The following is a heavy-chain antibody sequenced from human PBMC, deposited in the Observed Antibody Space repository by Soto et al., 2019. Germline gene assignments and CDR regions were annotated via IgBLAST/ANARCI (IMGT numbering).Heavy chain of an antibody. Sequence: KASETLSLTCTVSGASISGFYWSWIRKSAGKGLEWIGRIYATGTTDYNPSLKSRVMMSVDTSKKQFSLKLRSVTAADTAVYYCVRDGTKTLRDWFDPWGQGISVTVSS. D-gene: IGHD1-1*01. J-gene: IGHJ5*02. V-gene: IGHV4-4*07. CDR3: VRDGTKTLRDWFDP. CDR2: IYATGTT. CDR1: GASISGFY.